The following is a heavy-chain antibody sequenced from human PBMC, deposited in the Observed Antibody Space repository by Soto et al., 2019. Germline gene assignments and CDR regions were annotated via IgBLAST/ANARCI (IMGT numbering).Heavy chain of an antibody. Sequence: GGSLRLSCAASGFTFSSYRMHWVRQAPGKGLVWVSRINSDGSSTSYADSLKGRFTISRDNAKNTLFLKMNSLRAGDTAVYYFARGGFISTSCLGGHYYYYGMDVWGQGTTVTVSS. D-gene: IGHD2-2*01. CDR2: INSDGSST. CDR3: ARGGFISTSCLGGHYYYYGMDV. CDR1: GFTFSSYR. V-gene: IGHV3-74*01. J-gene: IGHJ6*02.